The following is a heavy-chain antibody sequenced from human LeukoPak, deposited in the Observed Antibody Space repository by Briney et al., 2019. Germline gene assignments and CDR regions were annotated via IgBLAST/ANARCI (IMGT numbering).Heavy chain of an antibody. J-gene: IGHJ6*02. CDR3: ASLRYSSSWNYGMDV. CDR2: IYSGGST. Sequence: GGSLRLSCAASGFTVSSNYMSWVRQAPGKGLEWVSVIYSGGSTYYADSVKGRFTISRDNSKNTLYLQMNSLRAEDTAVYYCASLRYSSSWNYGMDVWGQGTTVTVSS. D-gene: IGHD6-13*01. CDR1: GFTVSSNY. V-gene: IGHV3-66*01.